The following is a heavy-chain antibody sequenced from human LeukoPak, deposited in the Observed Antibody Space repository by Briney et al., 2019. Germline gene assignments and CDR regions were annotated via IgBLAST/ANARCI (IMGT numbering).Heavy chain of an antibody. CDR1: GFTFSSYS. CDR2: ISSSSSYI. V-gene: IGHV3-21*01. Sequence: GGSLRLSCAASGFTFSSYSMNWVRQAPGKGLEWVSSISSSSSYIYYADSVRGRFTISRDNAKNSLYLQMNSLRAEDTAVYYCAGLEYYGSGSYYEDWFDPWGQGTLVTVSS. CDR3: AGLEYYGSGSYYEDWFDP. D-gene: IGHD3-10*01. J-gene: IGHJ5*02.